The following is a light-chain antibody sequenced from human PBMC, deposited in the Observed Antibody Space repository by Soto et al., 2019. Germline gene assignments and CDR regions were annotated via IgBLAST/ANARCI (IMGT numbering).Light chain of an antibody. Sequence: SYELTQPPSVSVSPGQTARITCSGDALPKQYAYWYQQKPGQAPVLVIYKDSERPSGVPDRFSGSKSGTSASLAITGLQAEDEADYYCQSYDSSLSVVFGGGTKLTVL. J-gene: IGLJ2*01. CDR3: QSYDSSLSVV. CDR1: ALPKQY. CDR2: KDS. V-gene: IGLV3-25*02.